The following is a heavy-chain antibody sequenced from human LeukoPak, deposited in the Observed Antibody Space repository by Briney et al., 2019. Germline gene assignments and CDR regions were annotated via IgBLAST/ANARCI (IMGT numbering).Heavy chain of an antibody. CDR1: GFTFSSYS. V-gene: IGHV3-48*01. J-gene: IGHJ4*02. CDR2: ISSSSSTI. D-gene: IGHD3-22*01. Sequence: GGSLRLSCAASGFTFSSYSMNWVRQAPGKGLEWVSYISSSSSTIYYADSVKGRFTISRDNAKNSLYLQMNSLRAEDTAVYYCARRIRSSGYYYAFDYWGQGTLVTVSS. CDR3: ARRIRSSGYYYAFDY.